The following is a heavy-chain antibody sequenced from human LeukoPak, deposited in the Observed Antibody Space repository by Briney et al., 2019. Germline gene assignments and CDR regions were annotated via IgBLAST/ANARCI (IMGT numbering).Heavy chain of an antibody. V-gene: IGHV3-21*01. CDR3: ARDLDWYDSSGYHDY. J-gene: IGHJ4*02. CDR2: ISSSSSYI. CDR1: GGSISSSS. D-gene: IGHD3-22*01. Sequence: TSGTLSLTCTVSGGSISSSSYYWGWIRQPPGKGLEWVSSISSSSSYIYYADSVKGRFTISRDNAKNSLYLQMNSLRAEDTAVYYCARDLDWYDSSGYHDYWGQGTLVTVSS.